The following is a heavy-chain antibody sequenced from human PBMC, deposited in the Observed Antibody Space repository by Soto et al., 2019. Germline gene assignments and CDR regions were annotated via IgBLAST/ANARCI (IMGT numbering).Heavy chain of an antibody. CDR1: GGSISSYY. D-gene: IGHD4-17*01. J-gene: IGHJ6*02. CDR3: ARERWPRGYYGMDV. V-gene: IGHV4-59*01. Sequence: QVQLQESGPGLVKPSETLSLTCTVSGGSISSYYWSWIRQPPGKGLEWIGYIYYSGSTNYNPSIKSRVTISVDTSKNQFSLKLSSVTAADTAVYYCARERWPRGYYGMDVWGQGTTVTVSS. CDR2: IYYSGST.